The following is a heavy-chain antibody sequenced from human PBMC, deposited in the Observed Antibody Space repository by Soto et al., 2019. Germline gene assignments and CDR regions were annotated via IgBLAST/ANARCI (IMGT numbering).Heavy chain of an antibody. J-gene: IGHJ4*02. Sequence: QVQLVESGGGGVQPGRSLRLSCAASGFTFNRHPLHWVRQAPGKGLEWVAVISHDGNNKYYADSVKGRFTISRDNSMNMLYLQMHGLRTEDTAIFYCARASGHIYATLHGPFDHWGQGALVIVSS. CDR3: ARASGHIYATLHGPFDH. CDR2: ISHDGNNK. D-gene: IGHD2-8*01. CDR1: GFTFNRHP. V-gene: IGHV3-30-3*01.